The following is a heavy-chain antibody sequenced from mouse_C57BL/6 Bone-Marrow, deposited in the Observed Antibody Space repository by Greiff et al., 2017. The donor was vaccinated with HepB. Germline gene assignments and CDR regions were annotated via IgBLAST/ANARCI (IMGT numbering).Heavy chain of an antibody. CDR2: IYPGSGST. CDR1: GYTFTSYW. J-gene: IGHJ2*01. V-gene: IGHV1-55*01. Sequence: QVQLQQPGAELVKPGASVKMSCKASGYTFTSYWITWVKQRPGQGLEWIGDIYPGSGSTNYNEKFKSKATLTVDTSSSTAYMQLSSLTSEDSAVYYCARPVFYYYAISPWGQGTTLTVSS. D-gene: IGHD1-1*01. CDR3: ARPVFYYYAISP.